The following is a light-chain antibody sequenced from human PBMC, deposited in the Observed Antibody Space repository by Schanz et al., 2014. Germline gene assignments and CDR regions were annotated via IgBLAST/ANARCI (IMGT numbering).Light chain of an antibody. J-gene: IGKJ1*01. Sequence: EIVLTQSPGTLSLSPGERATLSCRASQSVRSNFLAWYQQKPGQAPRLIIHGASSRATGIPDRFSGSGSGRDFSLTISRLEPEDFAVYYCQKYGSSPRTFGQGTKVESK. CDR2: GAS. CDR1: QSVRSNF. CDR3: QKYGSSPRT. V-gene: IGKV3-20*01.